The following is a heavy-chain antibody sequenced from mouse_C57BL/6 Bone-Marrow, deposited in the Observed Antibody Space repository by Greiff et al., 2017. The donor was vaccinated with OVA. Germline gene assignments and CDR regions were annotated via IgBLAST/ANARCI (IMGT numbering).Heavy chain of an antibody. CDR1: GFNIKDDY. J-gene: IGHJ3*01. D-gene: IGHD3-2*02. CDR2: IDPENGDT. CDR3: TTGTGQARAY. V-gene: IGHV14-4*01. Sequence: EVQRVESGAELVRPGASVKLSCTASGFNIKDDYMHWVKQRPDQGLEWIGWIDPENGDTEYASKFQGKATITADTSSTTAYLQLSSLTSEDTAVDYCTTGTGQARAYWGQGTLVTVSA.